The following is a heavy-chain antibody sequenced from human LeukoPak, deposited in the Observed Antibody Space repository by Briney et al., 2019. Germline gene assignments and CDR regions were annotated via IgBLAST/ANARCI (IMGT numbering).Heavy chain of an antibody. CDR2: IYENGGTT. J-gene: IGHJ6*02. CDR3: AREVGVTMVRGVIILADYYYGMDV. CDR1: GFTFRSHA. D-gene: IGHD3-10*01. V-gene: IGHV3-23*01. Sequence: TGGSLRLSCVGSGFTFRSHAMSWVRQAPEKGLEFVSGIYENGGTTYYADSVKGRFSISRDNSKNTLYLQMNSLRAEDTAVYYCAREVGVTMVRGVIILADYYYGMDVWGQGTTVTVSS.